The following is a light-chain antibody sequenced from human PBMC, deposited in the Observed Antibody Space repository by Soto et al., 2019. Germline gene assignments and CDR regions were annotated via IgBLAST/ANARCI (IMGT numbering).Light chain of an antibody. J-gene: IGKJ1*01. V-gene: IGKV1-9*01. CDR1: QGISRY. Sequence: IQLTQSPSSLSASVGYRVTITCRASQGISRYLAWYQQKPGEAPKLLIYAASTLQTGVPSRFSGSGSGTDFPLTIRSLQPEDFATYYCQQLNSFPWTFGQGSTVEIK. CDR2: AAS. CDR3: QQLNSFPWT.